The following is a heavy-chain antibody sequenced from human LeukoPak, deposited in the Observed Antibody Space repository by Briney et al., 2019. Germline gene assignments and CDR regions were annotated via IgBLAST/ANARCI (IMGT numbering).Heavy chain of an antibody. CDR2: IKQDGSEK. V-gene: IGHV3-7*01. J-gene: IGHJ3*02. Sequence: PGGSLRPSCAASGFTFSRYWMNWVRQAPGKGLEWLANIKQDGSEKYYVNSVKGRFTISRDNAQNLVYLQLNSLRADDTAVYYCAGGAGWTSDIWGQGTLVIVSS. D-gene: IGHD6-19*01. CDR3: AGGAGWTSDI. CDR1: GFTFSRYW.